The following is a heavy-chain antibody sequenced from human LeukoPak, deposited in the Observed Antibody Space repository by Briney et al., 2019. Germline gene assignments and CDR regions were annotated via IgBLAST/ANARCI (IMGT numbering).Heavy chain of an antibody. CDR2: MNPNSGNT. J-gene: IGHJ5*02. CDR1: GYTFTSYD. D-gene: IGHD4-11*01. Sequence: ASVKVSCKASGYTFTSYDINWVRQATGQGHEWMGWMNPNSGNTGYAQKFQGRVTMTRNTSISTAYMELSSLRSEDTAVYYCARGRTATVINWFDPWGQGTLVTVSS. V-gene: IGHV1-8*01. CDR3: ARGRTATVINWFDP.